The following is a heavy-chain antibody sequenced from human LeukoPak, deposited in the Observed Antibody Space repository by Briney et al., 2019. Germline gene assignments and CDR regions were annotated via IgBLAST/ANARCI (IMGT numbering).Heavy chain of an antibody. CDR1: GFTFSSYW. D-gene: IGHD3-22*01. Sequence: GGSLRLSCAASGFTFSSYWMHWVRQAPGKGLEWVSVISGSGGTTYYADSVKGRFTISRDNSKNTLYLQMNSLRAEDTAVYYCAKWGDYYENSGPDFDYWGQGTLVTVSS. CDR3: AKWGDYYENSGPDFDY. J-gene: IGHJ4*02. V-gene: IGHV3-23*01. CDR2: ISGSGGTT.